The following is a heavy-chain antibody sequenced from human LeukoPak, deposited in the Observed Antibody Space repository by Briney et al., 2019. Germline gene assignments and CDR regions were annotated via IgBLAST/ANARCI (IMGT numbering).Heavy chain of an antibody. Sequence: GGSLRLSCAASGFTFNTYTMNWVRQAPGKGLEWVSYISGSSGIIDYADSVKGRFTISRDNAKNSLYLQMNSLRAEDTALYYCAKDRETTVTTFGMDVWGQGTTVTVSS. V-gene: IGHV3-48*04. D-gene: IGHD4-17*01. CDR3: AKDRETTVTTFGMDV. J-gene: IGHJ6*02. CDR2: ISGSSGII. CDR1: GFTFNTYT.